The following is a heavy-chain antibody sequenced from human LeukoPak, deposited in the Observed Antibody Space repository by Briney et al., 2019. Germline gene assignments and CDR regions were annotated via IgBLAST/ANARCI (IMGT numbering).Heavy chain of an antibody. D-gene: IGHD1-26*01. Sequence: GESLRLSCAASGFTFSTYNMNWGRQAPGKGLEGVSSITSTSSYIYYADSVKGRFTISSDNAESSLYLQMNSLRDEDTAVYYCARDPYSGSYGDYYYYYMDVWGKGTTVTISS. CDR1: GFTFSTYN. CDR2: ITSTSSYI. CDR3: ARDPYSGSYGDYYYYYMDV. V-gene: IGHV3-21*01. J-gene: IGHJ6*03.